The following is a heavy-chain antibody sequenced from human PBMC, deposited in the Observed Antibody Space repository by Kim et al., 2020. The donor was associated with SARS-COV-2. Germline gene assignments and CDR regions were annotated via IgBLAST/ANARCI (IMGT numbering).Heavy chain of an antibody. CDR1: GGSFSGYY. CDR3: ARGSLLRYFDWSYYYYYGMDV. CDR2: INHSGST. V-gene: IGHV4-34*01. Sequence: SETLSRTCAVYGGSFSGYYWSWIRQPPGKGLEWIGEINHSGSTNYNPSLKSRVTISVDTSKNQFSLKLSSVTAADTAVYYCARGSLLRYFDWSYYYYYGMDVWGQGTTVTVSS. J-gene: IGHJ6*02. D-gene: IGHD3-9*01.